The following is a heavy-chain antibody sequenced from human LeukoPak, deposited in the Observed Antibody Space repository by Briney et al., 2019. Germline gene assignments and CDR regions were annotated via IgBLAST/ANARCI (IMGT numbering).Heavy chain of an antibody. V-gene: IGHV3-74*01. D-gene: IGHD2-2*01. J-gene: IGHJ5*02. Sequence: PGGSLRLSCAASGFTFSSYWMHWVRQAPGKGLVWVSRINSDGSSTSYADSAKGRFTISRDNAKNTLYLQMNSLRAEDTAVYYCARDFEDCSSTSCYRFDPWGQGTLVTVSS. CDR3: ARDFEDCSSTSCYRFDP. CDR1: GFTFSSYW. CDR2: INSDGSST.